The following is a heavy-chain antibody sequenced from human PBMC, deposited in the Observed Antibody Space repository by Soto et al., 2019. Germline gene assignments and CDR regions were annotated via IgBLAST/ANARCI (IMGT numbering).Heavy chain of an antibody. CDR2: MNPNSGNT. D-gene: IGHD1-1*01. CDR3: ARAVPAAQHNRYI. V-gene: IGHV1-8*01. Sequence: ASVKVSCKASGYTFISYDINWVRRATGQGPEWMGWMNPNSGNTGYAQKFQGRVTMSRNTSISTAYMELSSLTSDDTAVYYCARAVPAAQHNRYIWGQGTSVTVSS. CDR1: GYTFISYD. J-gene: IGHJ6*02.